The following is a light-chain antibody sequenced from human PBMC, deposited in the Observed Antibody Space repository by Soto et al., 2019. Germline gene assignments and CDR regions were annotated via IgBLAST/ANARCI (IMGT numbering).Light chain of an antibody. CDR2: DAS. V-gene: IGKV1-33*01. Sequence: DIQMTPSPSSLSASVGDRVTITCQASQDISNSLNWYQQKPGKAPKLLIYDASNLETGVPSRFSGSGSGTDFTFTISSLQPEDIATYYCQQYDNLPSYTFGQGTKLEIK. J-gene: IGKJ2*01. CDR1: QDISNS. CDR3: QQYDNLPSYT.